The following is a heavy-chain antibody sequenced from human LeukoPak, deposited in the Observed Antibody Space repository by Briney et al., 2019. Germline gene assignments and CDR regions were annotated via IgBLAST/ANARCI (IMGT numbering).Heavy chain of an antibody. D-gene: IGHD3-9*01. Sequence: ASVKVSCKASGGTFSSYAISWVRQATGQGLEWMGWMNPNSGNTGYAQKFQGRVTMTRNTSISTAYMELSSLRSEDTAVYYCARNYFDWLTAYNWFDPWGQGTLVTVSS. J-gene: IGHJ5*02. CDR2: MNPNSGNT. CDR1: GGTFSSYA. V-gene: IGHV1-8*02. CDR3: ARNYFDWLTAYNWFDP.